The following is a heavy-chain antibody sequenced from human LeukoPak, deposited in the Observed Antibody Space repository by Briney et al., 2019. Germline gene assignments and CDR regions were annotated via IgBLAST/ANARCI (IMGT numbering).Heavy chain of an antibody. CDR3: ARMATGYYFDY. CDR2: ISSSSSTI. CDR1: GFTFISYS. J-gene: IGHJ4*02. D-gene: IGHD1-1*01. Sequence: GGSLRLSCAASGFTFISYSMNWVRQAPGKGLEWVSYISSSSSTIYYADSVQGRFTISRDNAKNSLYLQMNSLRAEDTAVYYCARMATGYYFDYWGQGTLVTVSS. V-gene: IGHV3-48*01.